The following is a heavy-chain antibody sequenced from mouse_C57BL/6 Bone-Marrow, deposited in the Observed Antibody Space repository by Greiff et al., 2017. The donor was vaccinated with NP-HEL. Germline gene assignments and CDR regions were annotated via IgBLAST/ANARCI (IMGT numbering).Heavy chain of an antibody. CDR3: TSFYGYYDY. V-gene: IGHV1-15*01. D-gene: IGHD1-1*02. J-gene: IGHJ2*01. CDR2: IDPETGGT. Sequence: QVQLQQSGAELVRPGASVTLSCKASGYTFTDYEMHWVKQTPVHGLEWIGAIDPETGGTAYNQKFKGKAILTADKSSSPAYMELRSLTSEDSAVYYCTSFYGYYDYWGQGTTLTVSS. CDR1: GYTFTDYE.